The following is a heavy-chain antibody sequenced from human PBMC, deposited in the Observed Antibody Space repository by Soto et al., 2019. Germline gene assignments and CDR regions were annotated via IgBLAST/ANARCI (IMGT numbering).Heavy chain of an antibody. V-gene: IGHV3-49*04. CDR2: IRSKAYDGTT. CDR3: SRARPNYDILTFFYIDPYPHNRLSF. Sequence: GGSLRLSCAASGFTFSSCAMGWVRQAPGKGLEWVGFIRSKAYDGTTEYAASVKGRITISRDDSKNIAYLQMNSLKTDDTAVYFCSRARPNYDILTFFYIDPYPHNRLSFCGQGSTVP. D-gene: IGHD3-9*01. CDR1: GFTFSSCA. J-gene: IGHJ6*02.